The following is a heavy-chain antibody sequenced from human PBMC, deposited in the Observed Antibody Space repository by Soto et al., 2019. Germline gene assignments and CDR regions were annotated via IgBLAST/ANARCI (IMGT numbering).Heavy chain of an antibody. CDR3: ARTPGGYDILTGYYYYYGMDV. D-gene: IGHD3-9*01. Sequence: SGPTLVNPTQTLTLTCTFSGFSLSTSGVGVGWIRQPPGKALEWLALIYWDDDKRYSPSLKSRLTITKDTSKNQVVLTMTNMDPVDTATYYCARTPGGYDILTGYYYYYGMDVWGQGTTVTVS. V-gene: IGHV2-5*02. CDR2: IYWDDDK. J-gene: IGHJ6*02. CDR1: GFSLSTSGVG.